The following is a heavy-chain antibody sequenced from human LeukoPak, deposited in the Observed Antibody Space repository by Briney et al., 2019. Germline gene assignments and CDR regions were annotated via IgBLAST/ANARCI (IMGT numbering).Heavy chain of an antibody. CDR2: IYYSGTT. J-gene: IGHJ4*02. V-gene: IGHV4-59*12. Sequence: SETLSLTCTVSGASISSYYWSWIRQPPGKGLEWIGYIYYSGTTNYNPSLKSRVTISVDRSKNQLSLRLSSVTAADTALYYCATKDGDFWGQGTLVTVSS. CDR3: ATKDGDF. CDR1: GASISSYY.